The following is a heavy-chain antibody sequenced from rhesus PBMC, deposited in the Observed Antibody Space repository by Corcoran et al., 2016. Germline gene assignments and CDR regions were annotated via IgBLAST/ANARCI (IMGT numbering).Heavy chain of an antibody. V-gene: IGHV3S25*01. D-gene: IGHD3-3*01. J-gene: IGHJ2*01. CDR2: INSGGGRT. Sequence: EVQLVESGGGLAKPGGSLRLSCAASGFTFSSYWMNWVRQAPGKGLEWVSAINSGGGRTNDADSVKCRFTISRDNAKNTLSLKMNSLRAEDTAVYYCARSHLDWSNWYFDLWGPGTPITISS. CDR1: GFTFSSYW. CDR3: ARSHLDWSNWYFDL.